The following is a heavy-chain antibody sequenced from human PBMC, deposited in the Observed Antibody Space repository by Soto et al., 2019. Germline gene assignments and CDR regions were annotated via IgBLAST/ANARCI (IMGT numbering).Heavy chain of an antibody. CDR1: GGTFSSYA. J-gene: IGHJ6*02. CDR2: IIPIFGTA. V-gene: IGHV1-69*13. Sequence: GASVKVSCKASGGTFSSYAISWVRQAPGQGLEWMGGIIPIFGTANYAQKFQGRVTITADESTSTAYMELSSLRSEDTAVYYCARVVIAAGNQYYYYYYGMDVWGQGTTVTVSS. D-gene: IGHD6-13*01. CDR3: ARVVIAAGNQYYYYYYGMDV.